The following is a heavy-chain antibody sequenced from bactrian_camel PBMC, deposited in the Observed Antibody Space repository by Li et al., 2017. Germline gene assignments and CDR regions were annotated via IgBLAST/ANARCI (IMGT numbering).Heavy chain of an antibody. D-gene: IGHD1*01. CDR2: IRTDGTSEYDGTTT. J-gene: IGHJ4*01. V-gene: IGHV3S60*01. CDR1: GFTHDFDDSE. Sequence: HVQLVESGGGSVQAGGSLRLSCTASGFTHDFDDSEMGWYRQAPGNECELVSTIRTDGTSEYDGTTTHYAESVKGRFTISKEDAKSTVYMQMNNLKPEDTAVYYCTADGKLCLTQGTQVTVS.